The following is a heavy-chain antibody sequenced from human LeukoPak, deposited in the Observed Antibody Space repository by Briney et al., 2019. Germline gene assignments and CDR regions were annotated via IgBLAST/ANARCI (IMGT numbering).Heavy chain of an antibody. CDR3: AKGPSTSVWHSFCDD. Sequence: GGSLRLSCAASGFTFSNHALSWVRQAPGKGLEWVSAISGSGGSTYYADSVKGRFTISRDNSENTLYLQMNSLRLEDTAVYYCAKGPSTSVWHSFCDDWGQGTLVTVSS. V-gene: IGHV3-23*01. D-gene: IGHD5/OR15-5a*01. CDR1: GFTFSNHA. CDR2: ISGSGGST. J-gene: IGHJ4*02.